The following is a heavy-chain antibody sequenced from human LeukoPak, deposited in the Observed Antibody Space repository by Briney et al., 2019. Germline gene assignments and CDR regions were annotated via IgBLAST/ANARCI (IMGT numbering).Heavy chain of an antibody. CDR3: AKRYCSSTSCDFYYYYVMDV. J-gene: IGHJ6*02. V-gene: IGHV3-23*01. Sequence: GGSLRLSCAAPGFTFSSYAMSWVRQAPGKGLEWVSAISGSGGSTYYADSVKGRFTISRDNSKNTLYLHMNSLRPEDTAVYYCAKRYCSSTSCDFYYYYVMDVWGQGTTVTVSS. CDR1: GFTFSSYA. CDR2: ISGSGGST. D-gene: IGHD2-2*01.